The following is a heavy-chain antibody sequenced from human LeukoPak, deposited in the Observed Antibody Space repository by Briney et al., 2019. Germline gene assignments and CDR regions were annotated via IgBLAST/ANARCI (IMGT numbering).Heavy chain of an antibody. Sequence: SETLSLTCAAYGGAPSGYYCTWIRQPPGKGLEWIGEIDHRGSTHYNPSLQSRVTISIDTSKNQFSLKVNSVTAADTALYYCARTRDDYLRYWSQGSLVTVSS. J-gene: IGHJ4*02. CDR1: GGAPSGYY. CDR2: IDHRGST. V-gene: IGHV4-34*01. CDR3: ARTRDDYLRY.